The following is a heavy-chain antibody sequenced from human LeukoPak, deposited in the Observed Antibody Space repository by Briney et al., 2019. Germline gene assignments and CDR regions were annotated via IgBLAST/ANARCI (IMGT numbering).Heavy chain of an antibody. D-gene: IGHD3-22*01. Sequence: ASVKVSCKASGYTFTSYDINWVRQATGQGLEWMGWMNPNSGNTGYAQKFQGRVTMTRNTSKNTAYMELSSLRSEDTAVYYCARRGKSSGCLDYWGQGTLVTVSS. J-gene: IGHJ4*02. CDR3: ARRGKSSGCLDY. CDR1: GYTFTSYD. CDR2: MNPNSGNT. V-gene: IGHV1-8*01.